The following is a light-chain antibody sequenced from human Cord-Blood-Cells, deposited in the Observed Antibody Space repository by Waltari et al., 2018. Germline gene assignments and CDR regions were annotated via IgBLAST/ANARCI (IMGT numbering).Light chain of an antibody. Sequence: QSALTQPPSASGSPGQSVTISCTGTSSDVGGYNYVSWYQQHPGKAPKLMIYEVSKRPSGVPDLFSGSKSGNTASLTVSGLQAEDEADYYCSSYAGSKVFGGGTKLTVL. V-gene: IGLV2-8*01. CDR2: EVS. J-gene: IGLJ2*01. CDR3: SSYAGSKV. CDR1: SSDVGGYNY.